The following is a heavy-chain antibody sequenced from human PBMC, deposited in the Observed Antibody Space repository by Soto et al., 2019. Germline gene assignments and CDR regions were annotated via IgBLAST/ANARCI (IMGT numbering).Heavy chain of an antibody. V-gene: IGHV4-59*01. D-gene: IGHD6-13*01. CDR1: GGSISSYY. Sequence: SETLSLTCTVSGGSISSYYWSWIRQPPGKGLEWIGYIYYSGSTNYNPSLKRRVTISVDTSKNQFYLKLSLVTAADTAVYYCARDREGIAAAGGWGWFDPWGQGTLVTVSS. CDR2: IYYSGST. J-gene: IGHJ5*02. CDR3: ARDREGIAAAGGWGWFDP.